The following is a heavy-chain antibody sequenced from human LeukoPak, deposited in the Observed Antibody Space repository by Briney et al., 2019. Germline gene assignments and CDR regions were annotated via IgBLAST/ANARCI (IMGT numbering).Heavy chain of an antibody. J-gene: IGHJ4*02. CDR2: INPNSGGT. Sequence: ASVKVSCKASGYTFTSYDINWVRQATGQGLEWMGWINPNSGGTNYARKFQGRVTMTRDTSISTAYMELSRLRSDDTAVYYCASGAGGDFDYWGQGTLVTVSS. V-gene: IGHV1-2*02. CDR3: ASGAGGDFDY. CDR1: GYTFTSYD. D-gene: IGHD3-16*01.